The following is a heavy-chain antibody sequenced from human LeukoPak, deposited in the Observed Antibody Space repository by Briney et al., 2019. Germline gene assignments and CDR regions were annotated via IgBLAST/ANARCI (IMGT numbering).Heavy chain of an antibody. CDR3: ARGYCSGRSCYMWYSDY. Sequence: GGSLRLSCAASGFAVSNNYMTWVRQAPGKGLEWVSVIYKDGSTYYADSVKGRFTISGDNSKNTVYLQMNSLRAEDTVVYYCARGYCSGRSCYMWYSDYWGQGTLVTVSS. V-gene: IGHV3-53*01. D-gene: IGHD2-15*01. CDR1: GFAVSNNY. CDR2: IYKDGST. J-gene: IGHJ4*02.